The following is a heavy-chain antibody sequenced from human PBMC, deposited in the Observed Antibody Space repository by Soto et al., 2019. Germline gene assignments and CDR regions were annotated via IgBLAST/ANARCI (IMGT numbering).Heavy chain of an antibody. CDR1: GFTFSSYW. V-gene: IGHV3-74*01. Sequence: EVQLVESGGDLVQPGGSLRLSCAASGFTFSSYWMHWVRQSPGKGLVWVSRVKGDEITTNYADSVEGRFTIFRDNAKNIVYLQMNSLSDEDTGVYYCARGGFGTYLLDYWGQGTEVTVSS. D-gene: IGHD3-16*02. CDR3: ARGGFGTYLLDY. CDR2: VKGDEITT. J-gene: IGHJ4*02.